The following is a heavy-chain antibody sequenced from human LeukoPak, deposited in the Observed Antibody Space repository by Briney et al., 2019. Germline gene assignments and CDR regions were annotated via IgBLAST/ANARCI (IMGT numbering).Heavy chain of an antibody. V-gene: IGHV3-43*02. CDR1: GFTFDHYA. Sequence: GGSLRLSCAASGFTFDHYAMHWVRQPPGKGLEWVSLISGDGGSTYYADSVKGRFTISRDNSQNYVYLQMSSLRTEDTALYYCTKDRDDWGQGTLVTVSS. CDR3: TKDRDD. J-gene: IGHJ4*02. CDR2: ISGDGGST.